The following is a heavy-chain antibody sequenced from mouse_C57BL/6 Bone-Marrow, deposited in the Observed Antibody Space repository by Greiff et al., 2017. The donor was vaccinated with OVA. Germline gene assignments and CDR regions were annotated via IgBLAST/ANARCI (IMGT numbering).Heavy chain of an antibody. J-gene: IGHJ3*01. CDR1: GFSLTSYG. CDR3: AKNSFNYYGSAWFAY. Sequence: VKLVESGPGLVQPSQSLSITCTVSGFSLTSYGVHWVRQSPGKGLEWLGVIWRGGSTDYNAAFMSRLSITKDNSKSQVFFKMNSLQADDTAIYYCAKNSFNYYGSAWFAYWGQGTLVTVSA. D-gene: IGHD1-1*01. V-gene: IGHV2-5*01. CDR2: IWRGGST.